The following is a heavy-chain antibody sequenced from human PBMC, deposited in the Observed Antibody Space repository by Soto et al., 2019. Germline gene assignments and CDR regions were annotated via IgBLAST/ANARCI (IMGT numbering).Heavy chain of an antibody. V-gene: IGHV3-23*01. CDR2: ISGSGDST. D-gene: IGHD1-1*01. J-gene: IGHJ4*02. Sequence: GGSLRLSCAASGFTFSSYAMNWVRQAPGKGLEWVSVISGSGDSTYYADSVKGRFTISRDNSKNTLYLQMNSLRAEDTAVYYCAKRATGTYFDYWGQGTLVTVSS. CDR1: GFTFSSYA. CDR3: AKRATGTYFDY.